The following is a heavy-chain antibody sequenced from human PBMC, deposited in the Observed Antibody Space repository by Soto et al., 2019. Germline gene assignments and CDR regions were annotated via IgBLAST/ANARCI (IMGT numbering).Heavy chain of an antibody. D-gene: IGHD2-8*01. J-gene: IGHJ6*02. V-gene: IGHV3-30*18. CDR1: GFTFSSYG. Sequence: PGGSLRLSCAASGFTFSSYGMHWVRQAPGKGLEWVAVISYDGSNKYYADSVKGRFTISRDNSKNTLYLQMNSLRAEDTAVYYCAKDRSQIPEKLGYCTNGVCYGFMYYYYYGMDVWGQGTTVTVSS. CDR2: ISYDGSNK. CDR3: AKDRSQIPEKLGYCTNGVCYGFMYYYYYGMDV.